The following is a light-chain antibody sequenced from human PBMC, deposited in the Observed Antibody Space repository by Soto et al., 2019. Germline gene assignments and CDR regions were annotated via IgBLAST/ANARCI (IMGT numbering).Light chain of an antibody. Sequence: EIGLSNSPSTLALSQGERATLSCRASQSVSSYLAWYQQKPGQAPRLLIYGASSRATGIPDRFSGSVSGSDFILTINRLEPEDFAVYYCQQYGSSHTFGQGTRLEIK. CDR2: GAS. CDR1: QSVSSY. J-gene: IGKJ5*01. V-gene: IGKV3-20*01. CDR3: QQYGSSHT.